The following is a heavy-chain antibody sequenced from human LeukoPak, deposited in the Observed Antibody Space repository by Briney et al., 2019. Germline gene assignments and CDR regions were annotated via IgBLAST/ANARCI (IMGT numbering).Heavy chain of an antibody. CDR3: ARGYGYGNDY. CDR2: INGDGSST. J-gene: IGHJ4*02. D-gene: IGHD5-18*01. Sequence: GGSLRLSCAASGFTFSSYWMYWVRQPPGKGLVWVSQINGDGSSTSYADSVKGRFTISRDNAKSTLYLQMSSLRAEDTAVYYCARGYGYGNDYWGQGTLVTVSS. V-gene: IGHV3-74*01. CDR1: GFTFSSYW.